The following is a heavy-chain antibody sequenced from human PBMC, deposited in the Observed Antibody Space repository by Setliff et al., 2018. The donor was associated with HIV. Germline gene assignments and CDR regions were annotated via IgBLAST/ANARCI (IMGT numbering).Heavy chain of an antibody. Sequence: PSETLSLTCTVSGGSISSYYWSWIRRPPGKGLEWIGYIYYSGSTNYNPSLKSRVTISVDTSKNQFSLKLSSVTAADTAVYYCARGAPYYDILTGYYSYYYYYRDVWGKGTTGTVSS. D-gene: IGHD3-9*01. CDR1: GGSISSYY. V-gene: IGHV4-59*01. CDR2: IYYSGST. CDR3: ARGAPYYDILTGYYSYYYYYRDV. J-gene: IGHJ6*03.